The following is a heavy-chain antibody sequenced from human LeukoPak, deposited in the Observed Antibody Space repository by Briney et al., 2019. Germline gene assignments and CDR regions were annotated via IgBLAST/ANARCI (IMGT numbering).Heavy chain of an antibody. CDR2: ISGSGGST. Sequence: GSLRLSCAASGFTFSSYGMSWVRQAPGKGLEWVSAISGSGGSTYYADSVKGRFTISRDNSKNTLYLQMNSLRAEDTAVYYCAKEGSYYDILTGYLDYWGQGTLVTVSS. V-gene: IGHV3-23*01. J-gene: IGHJ4*02. D-gene: IGHD3-9*01. CDR3: AKEGSYYDILTGYLDY. CDR1: GFTFSSYG.